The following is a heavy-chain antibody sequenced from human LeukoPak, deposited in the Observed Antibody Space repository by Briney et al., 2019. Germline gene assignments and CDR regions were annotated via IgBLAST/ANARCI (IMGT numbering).Heavy chain of an antibody. Sequence: SQTLSLTCTVSGGSISSGSYYWSWIRQPAGKGLEWIGRIYTSGSTNYDPSLKSRVTISVDTSKNQFSLKLSSVTAADTAVYYCAGYDFWSGLDYWGQGTLVTVSS. V-gene: IGHV4-61*02. J-gene: IGHJ4*02. CDR1: GGSISSGSYY. D-gene: IGHD3-3*01. CDR3: AGYDFWSGLDY. CDR2: IYTSGST.